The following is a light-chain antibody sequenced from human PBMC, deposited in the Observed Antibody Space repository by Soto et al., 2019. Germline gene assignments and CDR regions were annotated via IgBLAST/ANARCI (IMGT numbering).Light chain of an antibody. CDR2: EVN. Sequence: QSALTQPASVSGSPGQSITISCTGTSSDVGGYNYVSWYQHHPGKAPKLMIYEVNIRPSGVSNRFSGSKSGNTASLTISGLQAEDEADYYCSSYTGSTTSVMFGGGTKLTVL. V-gene: IGLV2-14*01. J-gene: IGLJ3*02. CDR1: SSDVGGYNY. CDR3: SSYTGSTTSVM.